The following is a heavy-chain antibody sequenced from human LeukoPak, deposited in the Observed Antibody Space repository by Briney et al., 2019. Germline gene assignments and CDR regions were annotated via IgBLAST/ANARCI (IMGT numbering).Heavy chain of an antibody. V-gene: IGHV4-4*07. CDR1: GGSISSYY. CDR3: ARELLWFGEFPAFDY. D-gene: IGHD3-10*01. J-gene: IGHJ4*02. Sequence: PSETLSLTCTVSGGSISSYYWSWIRQPAGKGLEWIGRIYTSGSTNYNPSLKSRVTMSVDTSKNQFSLKLSSVTAADTAVYYCARELLWFGEFPAFDYWGQGTLVTVSS. CDR2: IYTSGST.